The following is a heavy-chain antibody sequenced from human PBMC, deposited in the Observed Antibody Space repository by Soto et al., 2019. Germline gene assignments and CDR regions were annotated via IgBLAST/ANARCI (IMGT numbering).Heavy chain of an antibody. CDR3: ARVAYTDSGCDF. D-gene: IGHD6-25*01. Sequence: EVLLVESGGGRVQPGGSLRLSCAASGFTFSDYWMTWVRQAPGKGLEWVANINPDGRNTYYVASLGSRFTISRDNAKRLLYLQMSSLRAEDTAVSYCARVAYTDSGCDFWAQGALVTVSS. V-gene: IGHV3-7*05. CDR2: INPDGRNT. J-gene: IGHJ4*02. CDR1: GFTFSDYW.